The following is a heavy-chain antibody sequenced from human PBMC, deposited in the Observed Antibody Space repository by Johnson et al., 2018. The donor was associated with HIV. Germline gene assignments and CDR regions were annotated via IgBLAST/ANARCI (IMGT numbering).Heavy chain of an antibody. CDR1: GFTFSSYA. Sequence: QEQLVESGGGVVQPGRSLRLSCAASGFTFSSYAMHWVRQAPGKGLEWVAVISYDGSNKYYADSVKGRFTISRDNSKNTLYLQMNSLRAEDTAVYYCARERAGAFDIWGQGTMVTVSS. CDR2: ISYDGSNK. J-gene: IGHJ3*02. V-gene: IGHV3-30-3*01. CDR3: ARERAGAFDI.